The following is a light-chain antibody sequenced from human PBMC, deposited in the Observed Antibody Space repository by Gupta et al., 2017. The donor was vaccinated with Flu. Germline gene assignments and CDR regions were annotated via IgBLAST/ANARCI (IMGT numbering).Light chain of an antibody. CDR2: QDS. CDR3: QAWDSSTAHYV. CDR1: KLGDKY. Sequence: SYELTQPPSVSVSPGQTASITCSGDKLGDKYACWYQQKPGQSPVLVIYQDSKRPSGIPERFSGSNSGNTATLTISGTQAMDKADYYCQAWDSSTAHYVFGTGTKVTVL. V-gene: IGLV3-1*01. J-gene: IGLJ1*01.